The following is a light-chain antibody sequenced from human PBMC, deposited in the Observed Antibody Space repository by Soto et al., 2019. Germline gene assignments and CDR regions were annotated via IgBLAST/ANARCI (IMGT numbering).Light chain of an antibody. Sequence: EIVMTQTPATLSVAPGERATLSCSASQSVSINLAWYQQKPGQAPRLLIYGASTWATGIPARFSGSGSGTEFVLTISSLQSEDFAVYYCQQYNNWPPITFGQGTRLEIK. V-gene: IGKV3-15*01. CDR1: QSVSIN. J-gene: IGKJ5*01. CDR2: GAS. CDR3: QQYNNWPPIT.